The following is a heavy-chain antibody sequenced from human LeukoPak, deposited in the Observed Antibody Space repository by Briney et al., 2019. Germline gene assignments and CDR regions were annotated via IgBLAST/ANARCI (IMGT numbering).Heavy chain of an antibody. CDR2: ISADSNTI. J-gene: IGHJ2*01. CDR3: ARDRAAPTWFFDL. CDR1: GFTFSIYS. D-gene: IGHD2-15*01. V-gene: IGHV3-48*02. Sequence: GGSLRLSCAASGFTFSIYSMNWVRQAPGEGLEWLSYISADSNTIYYADSVKSRFTISRDNAKTSLYLQMNTLRDEDTAVYYCARDRAAPTWFFDLWGRGTLVLVSS.